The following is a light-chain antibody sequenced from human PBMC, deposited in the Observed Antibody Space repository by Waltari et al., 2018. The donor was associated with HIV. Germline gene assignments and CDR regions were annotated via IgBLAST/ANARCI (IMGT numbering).Light chain of an antibody. V-gene: IGLV2-23*02. CDR3: CSYAGSNTYL. CDR1: RSDVGRYNY. J-gene: IGLJ1*01. Sequence: QSALTQPASVSGFPGQSITIPCTGSRSDVGRYNYVSWYQQHPGKAPKLLIYDVSKRPSGVSNRFSGSKSGNTASLTISGLQAEDEADYYCCSYAGSNTYLFGTGTEVTVL. CDR2: DVS.